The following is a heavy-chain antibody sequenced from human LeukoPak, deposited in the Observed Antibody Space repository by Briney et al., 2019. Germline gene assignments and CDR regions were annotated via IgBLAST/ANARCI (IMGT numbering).Heavy chain of an antibody. CDR2: IYTSGST. CDR1: GGSISSYY. Sequence: SETLSLTCTVSGGSISSYYWSWIRQPAGKGLEWIGRIYTSGSTNYNPSLKSRVTMSVDTSKNQFSLKLSSVTAADTAVYYCARESAVAGDWAYYYYYMDVWGKGTTVTVSS. D-gene: IGHD6-19*01. V-gene: IGHV4-4*07. CDR3: ARESAVAGDWAYYYYYMDV. J-gene: IGHJ6*03.